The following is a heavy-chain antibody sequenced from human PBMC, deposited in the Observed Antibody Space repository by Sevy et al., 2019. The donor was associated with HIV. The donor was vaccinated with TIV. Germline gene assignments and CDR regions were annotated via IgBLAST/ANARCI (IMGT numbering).Heavy chain of an antibody. CDR1: GGSINSDH. J-gene: IGHJ3*02. CDR2: VFYAGGT. Sequence: SETLSLPCTVSGGSINSDHWNWIRQPPGKGLEWIGYVFYAGGTNYNPSLKNRVTISVDRIKNQSSLKRTSVTAADTAVYYCARRNDFDIWGQGTMVTVSS. CDR3: ARRNDFDI. V-gene: IGHV4-59*08.